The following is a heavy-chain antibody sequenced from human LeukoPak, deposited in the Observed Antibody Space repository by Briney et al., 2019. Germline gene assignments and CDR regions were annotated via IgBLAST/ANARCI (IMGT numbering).Heavy chain of an antibody. D-gene: IGHD4-23*01. CDR2: VYHSGST. V-gene: IGHV4-38-2*01. CDR3: ARVTSVVTEDWFDP. CDR1: GYSISSGYY. Sequence: SETLSLTCAVSGYSISSGYYWGWIRQPPGKGLEWIGSVYHSGSTYYNPSLKSRVTISVATSKNQFSLRLTSVTAADTAVYYCARVTSVVTEDWFDPWGQGTLVTVSS. J-gene: IGHJ5*02.